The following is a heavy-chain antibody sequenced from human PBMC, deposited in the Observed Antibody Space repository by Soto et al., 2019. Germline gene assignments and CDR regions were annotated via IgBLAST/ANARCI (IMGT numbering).Heavy chain of an antibody. CDR2: MNPNSGNT. D-gene: IGHD1-7*01. CDR1: GYTFTSYD. V-gene: IGHV1-8*01. CDR3: ARERTGPNYFDY. Sequence: QVQLVQSGAEVKKPGASVKVSCKASGYTFTSYDINWVRQATGQGLEWMGWMNPNSGNTAYAQKFQGRVTMTKNTSISTAYMELSSLRSEDTAVYYCARERTGPNYFDYWGQGTLVTVSS. J-gene: IGHJ4*02.